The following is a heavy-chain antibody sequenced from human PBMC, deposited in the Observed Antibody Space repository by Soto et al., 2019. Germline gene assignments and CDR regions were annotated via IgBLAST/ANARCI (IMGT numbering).Heavy chain of an antibody. Sequence: PGGSLRLSCSATGFTFNNCAFTWVRRAAGKGLEWVAAISDAGERTNYADSVRGRFTVSRDNSKNTLYLQLNSLRAKDTAVYYCAKDYSSVWSRGIDFWGQGTLVTVSS. J-gene: IGHJ4*02. CDR2: ISDAGERT. D-gene: IGHD6-19*01. CDR3: AKDYSSVWSRGIDF. CDR1: GFTFNNCA. V-gene: IGHV3-23*01.